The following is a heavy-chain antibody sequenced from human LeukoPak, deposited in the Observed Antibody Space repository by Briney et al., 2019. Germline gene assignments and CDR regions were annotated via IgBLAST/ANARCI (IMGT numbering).Heavy chain of an antibody. CDR3: ARVGYYGSGSPRGFDY. J-gene: IGHJ4*02. D-gene: IGHD3-10*01. CDR2: IRYDGSNK. CDR1: GFTFSSYG. V-gene: IGHV3-30*02. Sequence: GGSLRLSCAASGFTFSSYGMHWVRQAPGKGLEWVAFIRYDGSNKYYADSVKGRFTISRDNSKNTLYLQMNSLRAEDTAVYYCARVGYYGSGSPRGFDYWGQGTLVTVSS.